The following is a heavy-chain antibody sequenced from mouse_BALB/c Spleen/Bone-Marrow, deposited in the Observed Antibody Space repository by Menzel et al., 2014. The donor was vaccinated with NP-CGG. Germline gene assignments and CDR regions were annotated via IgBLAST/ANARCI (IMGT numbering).Heavy chain of an antibody. CDR2: ISNGGGST. D-gene: IGHD2-10*01. CDR3: ASTYYGNPFAY. Sequence: EVMLVESGGGLVQPGGSLKLSCATSGFTFSDYYMNWVRQTPEKRLEWVAYISNGGGSTYYPDTVKGRFTISRDNAKNTLYLQMSRLKSEDTAMYYCASTYYGNPFAYWGQGTLVTVSA. CDR1: GFTFSDYY. J-gene: IGHJ3*01. V-gene: IGHV5-12*02.